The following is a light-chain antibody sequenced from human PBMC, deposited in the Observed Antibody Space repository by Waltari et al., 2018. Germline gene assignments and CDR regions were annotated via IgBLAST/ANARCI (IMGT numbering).Light chain of an antibody. Sequence: QTVVTQEPSLSVSPGGTVTLPCLLSSGSVSTTSYDSWYQQRPGQTPVTLVYKTNIRSSGVPDRFSGSSLGNKAALIITGAQADDECDYYCLVYMGSGIWVFGGGTKLTVL. CDR1: SGSVSTTSY. J-gene: IGLJ3*02. V-gene: IGLV8-61*01. CDR2: KTN. CDR3: LVYMGSGIWV.